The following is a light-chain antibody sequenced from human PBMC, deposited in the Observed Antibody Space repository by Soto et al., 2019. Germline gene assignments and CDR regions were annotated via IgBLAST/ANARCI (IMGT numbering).Light chain of an antibody. CDR2: DVS. J-gene: IGLJ1*01. Sequence: QSVLTQPASVSGSPGQSITISCTGTSSDVGRYNYVSWYQQYPGKAPKLMIYDVSGRPSGVSDRFSGSKSGNTASLTISGLQAEDEADYYCNSYTGSSTYVFGTGTKVTVL. V-gene: IGLV2-14*03. CDR1: SSDVGRYNY. CDR3: NSYTGSSTYV.